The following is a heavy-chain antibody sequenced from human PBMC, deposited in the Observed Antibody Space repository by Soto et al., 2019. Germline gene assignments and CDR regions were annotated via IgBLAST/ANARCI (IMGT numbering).Heavy chain of an antibody. J-gene: IGHJ6*02. V-gene: IGHV4-59*12. CDR1: GGSISNFY. CDR2: VHYSGST. Sequence: PSETLSLTCTVSGGSISNFYWTWIRQPPGKGLEWIGNVHYSGSTNYNPSVKSRVTTSVDKSKNQLSLKLSSVTAADTAVYYCARSPDSSGYYPRWYYYGMDVWGQGTTVTVSS. D-gene: IGHD3-22*01. CDR3: ARSPDSSGYYPRWYYYGMDV.